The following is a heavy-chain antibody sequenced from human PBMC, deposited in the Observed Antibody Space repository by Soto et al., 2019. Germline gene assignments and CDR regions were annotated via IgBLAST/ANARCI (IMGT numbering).Heavy chain of an antibody. V-gene: IGHV1-69*13. CDR3: ARVGYYDSSGYPLDVDRWFDP. CDR1: GGTFSSYA. Sequence: SVKVSCKASGGTFSSYAISWVRQAPGQGLEWMGGIIPIFGTANYAQKFQGRVTITADESTSTAYMELSSLRSEDTAVYYCARVGYYDSSGYPLDVDRWFDPWGQGTLVTVSS. CDR2: IIPIFGTA. D-gene: IGHD3-22*01. J-gene: IGHJ5*02.